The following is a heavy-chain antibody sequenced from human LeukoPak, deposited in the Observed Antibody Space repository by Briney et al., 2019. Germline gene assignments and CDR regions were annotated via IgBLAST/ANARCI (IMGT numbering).Heavy chain of an antibody. CDR1: GFTFSSFA. CDR2: ISGSGGRT. V-gene: IGHV3-23*01. J-gene: IGHJ5*02. D-gene: IGHD5-18*01. CDR3: AKDQGYSYGLGWFDP. Sequence: GGSLRLSCAASGFTFSSFAMNWVRQAPGRGLEWVSAISGSGGRTYYADSVKGRFTISRDNSKNTLYLQMNSLRAEDTAVYYCAKDQGYSYGLGWFDPWGQGTLVTVSS.